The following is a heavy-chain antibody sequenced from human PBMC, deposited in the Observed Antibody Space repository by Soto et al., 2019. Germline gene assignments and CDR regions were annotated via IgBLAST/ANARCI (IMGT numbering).Heavy chain of an antibody. V-gene: IGHV3-23*01. Sequence: EVQLLESGGGLVQPGGSLRVSCAASGFTFSSYAMSWVRQAPGKGLEWVSAISGSGTSTYYADSVKGRFTISRDNSKNTLYLQMNSLRAEDTAVYYCAKDTTVLMLYATARFDYWGQGTLVTVSS. D-gene: IGHD2-8*01. CDR2: ISGSGTST. CDR1: GFTFSSYA. J-gene: IGHJ4*02. CDR3: AKDTTVLMLYATARFDY.